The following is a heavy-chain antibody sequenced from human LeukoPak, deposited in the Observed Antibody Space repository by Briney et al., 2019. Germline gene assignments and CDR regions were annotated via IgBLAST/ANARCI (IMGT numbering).Heavy chain of an antibody. J-gene: IGHJ5*02. V-gene: IGHV4-59*12. CDR2: IYYSGST. CDR3: ARGAVVVPAARAAGFDP. Sequence: SETLSLTCTVSGGSISSYYWSWIRQPPGKGLEWIGYIYYSGSTNYNPSLKSRVTISVDTSENQFSLKLSSVTAADTAVYYCARGAVVVPAARAAGFDPWGQGTLVTVSS. D-gene: IGHD2-2*01. CDR1: GGSISSYY.